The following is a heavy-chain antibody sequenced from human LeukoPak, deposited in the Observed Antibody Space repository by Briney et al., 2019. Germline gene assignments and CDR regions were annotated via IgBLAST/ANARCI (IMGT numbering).Heavy chain of an antibody. V-gene: IGHV4-39*01. CDR1: GGSISSSSYY. CDR2: IYYSGST. CDR3: ATQLLYYYYGMDV. D-gene: IGHD2-2*01. J-gene: IGHJ6*02. Sequence: SETLSLTCTVSGGSISSSSYYWGWIRQPPGKGLEWIGSIYYSGSTYYNPSLKSRVTISVDTSKNQFSLKLSSVTAADTAVYYCATQLLYYYYGMDVWGQGTTVTVSS.